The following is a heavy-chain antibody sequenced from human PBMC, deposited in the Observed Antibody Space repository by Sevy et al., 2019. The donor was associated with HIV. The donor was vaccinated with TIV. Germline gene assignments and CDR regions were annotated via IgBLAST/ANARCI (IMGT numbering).Heavy chain of an antibody. CDR2: ISSGSNYV. J-gene: IGHJ4*02. V-gene: IGHV3-21*01. CDR1: GFTFSYYN. Sequence: GGSLRLSCAASGFTFSYYNMNWVRRAPGKGLEWVSSISSGSNYVYHADSVKGRFTISRDNAKNSLYLQMNSLRTEDTAVYYCASPLHYYDSPSAYWGQGTQVTVSS. CDR3: ASPLHYYDSPSAY. D-gene: IGHD3-22*01.